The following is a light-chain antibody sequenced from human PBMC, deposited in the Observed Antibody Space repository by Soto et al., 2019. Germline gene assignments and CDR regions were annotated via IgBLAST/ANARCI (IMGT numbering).Light chain of an antibody. J-gene: IGKJ1*01. CDR3: QHYNDYSRI. CDR1: QSISSW. V-gene: IGKV1-5*03. CDR2: MAS. Sequence: DIQMTQSPSTLSASTGDRVTITCRASQSISSWLAWYQQKPGKAPKLLIYMASNLQSGVPSRFSGSGSGTEFTLTISSLQPDDFATYYCQHYNDYSRIFGQGTKVEIK.